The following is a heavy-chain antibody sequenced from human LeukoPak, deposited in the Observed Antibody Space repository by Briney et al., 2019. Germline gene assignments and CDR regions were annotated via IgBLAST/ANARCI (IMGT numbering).Heavy chain of an antibody. Sequence: GGSLRLSCAASGFTVSSNYLSWVRQAPGKGLEWVSVIYSGGSTYYADSVKGRFTISRDNSKNTLYLQMNSLRAEGTAVYYCARVNNWAFDYWGQGTLVTVSS. V-gene: IGHV3-66*02. CDR2: IYSGGST. J-gene: IGHJ4*02. D-gene: IGHD1-20*01. CDR3: ARVNNWAFDY. CDR1: GFTVSSNY.